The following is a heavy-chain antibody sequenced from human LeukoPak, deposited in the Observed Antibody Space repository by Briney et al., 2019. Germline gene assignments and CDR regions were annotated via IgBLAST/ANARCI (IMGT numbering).Heavy chain of an antibody. CDR1: GGSISSYY. V-gene: IGHV4-59*08. D-gene: IGHD5-12*01. CDR2: IYYSGST. CDR3: ARRRYSGYDLSPGGFDY. J-gene: IGHJ4*02. Sequence: PSETLSLTCTVSGGSISSYYWSWIRQPPGKGLEWIGYIYYSGSTNYNPSLKSRVTISVDTSKNQFSLKLSSVTAADTAAYYCARRRYSGYDLSPGGFDYWGQGTLVTVSS.